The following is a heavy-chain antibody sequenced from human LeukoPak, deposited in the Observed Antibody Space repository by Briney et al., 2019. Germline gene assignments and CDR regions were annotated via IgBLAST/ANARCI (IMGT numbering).Heavy chain of an antibody. J-gene: IGHJ6*02. Sequence: GGSLRLSCAASGFPFNNYWMHWVRQVPGKGLVWVSRINTDGMITSYADSVKGRFTISRDNAKNTLYLQMNSLRAEDTAVYYCAKDPSTYYYYGMDVWGQGTTVTVSS. V-gene: IGHV3-74*01. CDR3: AKDPSTYYYYGMDV. CDR1: GFPFNNYW. D-gene: IGHD5/OR15-5a*01. CDR2: INTDGMIT.